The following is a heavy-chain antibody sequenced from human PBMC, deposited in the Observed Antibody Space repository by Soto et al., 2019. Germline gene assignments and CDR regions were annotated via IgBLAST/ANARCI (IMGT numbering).Heavy chain of an antibody. V-gene: IGHV1-3*01. D-gene: IGHD5-12*01. Sequence: ASVKVSCKASGYTFTSYAMHWVRQAPGQRLEWMGWINAGNGNTKYSQKFQGRVTITRDKSTSTAYMELSSLRSEDTAVYYCATRGGYSGYDFGGSNNAFDIWGQGTMVTVSS. CDR3: ATRGGYSGYDFGGSNNAFDI. CDR1: GYTFTSYA. CDR2: INAGNGNT. J-gene: IGHJ3*02.